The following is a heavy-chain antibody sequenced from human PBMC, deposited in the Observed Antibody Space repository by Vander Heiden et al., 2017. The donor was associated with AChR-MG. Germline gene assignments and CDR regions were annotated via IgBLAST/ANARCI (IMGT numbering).Heavy chain of an antibody. Sequence: QVQLVQSGAEVKKPGAQVKVSCKAHGYTFTGYYMHWVRQAPGQGLEWMGWINPNSGGTNDAQKFQGWVTMTRDTSISTAYMELSRLRSDDTAVYYCARGATVTGFDPWGQGTLVTVSS. J-gene: IGHJ5*02. CDR1: GYTFTGYY. CDR2: INPNSGGT. D-gene: IGHD4-17*01. CDR3: ARGATVTGFDP. V-gene: IGHV1-2*04.